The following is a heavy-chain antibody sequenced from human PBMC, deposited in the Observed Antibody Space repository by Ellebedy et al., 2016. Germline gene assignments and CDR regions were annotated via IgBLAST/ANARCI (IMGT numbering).Heavy chain of an antibody. CDR1: GYTFTGYY. Sequence: ASVKVSXKASGYTFTGYYMHWVRQAPGQGLEWMGWINPNSGGTNYAQKFQGRVTMTRDTSISTAYMELRSLRSDDTAVYYCARVELVTDWYFDLWGRGTLVTVSS. V-gene: IGHV1-2*02. J-gene: IGHJ2*01. CDR3: ARVELVTDWYFDL. CDR2: INPNSGGT. D-gene: IGHD5-18*01.